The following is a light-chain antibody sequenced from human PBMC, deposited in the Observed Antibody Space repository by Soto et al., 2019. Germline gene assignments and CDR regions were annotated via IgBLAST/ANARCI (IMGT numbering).Light chain of an antibody. CDR3: QQYGTSPLT. V-gene: IGKV3-20*01. CDR1: QSVRSNY. Sequence: EIVLTQSPGTLSLSPGERATLSCRASQSVRSNYLAWYQQKPSQAPRLLIYGAFSRATCIPDRFSGSASGTDFTLTVSRLEPEDFAVYYCQQYGTSPLTFGGGTKV. CDR2: GAF. J-gene: IGKJ4*01.